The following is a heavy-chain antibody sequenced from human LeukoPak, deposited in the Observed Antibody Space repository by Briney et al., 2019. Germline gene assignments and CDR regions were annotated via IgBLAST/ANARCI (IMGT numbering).Heavy chain of an antibody. CDR1: GGSFSGYY. J-gene: IGHJ4*02. Sequence: PSETLSLTCAVYGGSFSGYYWSWIRQPPGKGLEWIGEINHSGSTNYNPSLKSRVTISVDTSKNQSSLKLSSVTAADTAVYYCARGTRTAMVPRFDYWGQGTLVTVSS. D-gene: IGHD5-18*01. CDR3: ARGTRTAMVPRFDY. V-gene: IGHV4-34*01. CDR2: INHSGST.